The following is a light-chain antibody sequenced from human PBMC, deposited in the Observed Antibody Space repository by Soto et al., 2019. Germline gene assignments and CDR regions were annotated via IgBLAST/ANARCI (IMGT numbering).Light chain of an antibody. V-gene: IGKV3-20*01. CDR3: QQYGSLLWS. Sequence: EIVLTQSPGTLSLSPGERATLSCRASQSVSNDYLAWYQQKPGQAPRLLIYDASRRATGIPDRFSGSGSGTDFTLTISRLEPEDFAVYYCQQYGSLLWSFGQGTKVDIK. CDR2: DAS. J-gene: IGKJ1*01. CDR1: QSVSNDY.